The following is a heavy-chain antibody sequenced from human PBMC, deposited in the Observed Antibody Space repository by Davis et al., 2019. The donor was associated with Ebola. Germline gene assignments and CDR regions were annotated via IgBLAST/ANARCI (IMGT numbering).Heavy chain of an antibody. Sequence: PSETLSLTCTVSGGSINSGISSWSWIRQPPGKGLEWIGYVFYTGKTYYLPSLKSRVSISLDRSKNHFSLRVNTVTAADTAVYYCARMTTVTAFDSWGQGTLVTVSS. CDR1: GGSINSGISS. V-gene: IGHV4-30-2*01. CDR2: VFYTGKT. D-gene: IGHD4-17*01. CDR3: ARMTTVTAFDS. J-gene: IGHJ4*02.